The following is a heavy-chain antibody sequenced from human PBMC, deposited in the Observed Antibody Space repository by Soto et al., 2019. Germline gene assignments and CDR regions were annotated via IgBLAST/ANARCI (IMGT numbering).Heavy chain of an antibody. CDR1: GFTFSSYG. CDR3: AKRSWQYCSSTSCDNQPFDY. CDR2: ISYDGSNK. Sequence: GGSLRLSCAASGFTFSSYGMHWVRQAPGKGLEWVAVISYDGSNKYYADSVKGRFTISRDNSKNTLYLQMNSLRAEDTAVYYCAKRSWQYCSSTSCDNQPFDYWGQGTLVTVSS. V-gene: IGHV3-30*18. J-gene: IGHJ4*02. D-gene: IGHD2-2*02.